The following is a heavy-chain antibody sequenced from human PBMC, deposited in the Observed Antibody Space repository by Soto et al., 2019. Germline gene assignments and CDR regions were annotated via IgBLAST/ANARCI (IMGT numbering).Heavy chain of an antibody. Sequence: EVQLLDSGGGLVQPGGSLRLSCAASGFAFSNYAMSWVRQAPGKGPQWVSSITGSGGTTYYEDSVQGRFTMSRDNSKNTLYLQMNSLRAEDTAVYYCAKDRPNFYGSVNYYKAGGDYWGQGTLVTVSS. CDR2: ITGSGGTT. CDR1: GFAFSNYA. J-gene: IGHJ4*02. V-gene: IGHV3-23*01. D-gene: IGHD3-10*01. CDR3: AKDRPNFYGSVNYYKAGGDY.